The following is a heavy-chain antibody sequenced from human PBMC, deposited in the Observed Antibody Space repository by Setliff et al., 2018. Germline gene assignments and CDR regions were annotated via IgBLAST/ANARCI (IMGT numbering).Heavy chain of an antibody. Sequence: SETLSLTCTVSGGSISSGGYYWSWIRQHPGKGLEWIGYIYYSGSTYYNPSLKSRVTISVDTSKNQFSLKLSSVTAADTAVYYCARALILGWPQDYWYFDLWGRGTLVTVSS. CDR2: IYYSGST. J-gene: IGHJ2*01. CDR1: GGSISSGGYY. CDR3: ARALILGWPQDYWYFDL. D-gene: IGHD7-27*01. V-gene: IGHV4-31*03.